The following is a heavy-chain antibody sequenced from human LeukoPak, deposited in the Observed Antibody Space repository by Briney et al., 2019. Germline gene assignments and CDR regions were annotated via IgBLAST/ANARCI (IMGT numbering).Heavy chain of an antibody. D-gene: IGHD3-22*01. Sequence: GGSLRLSCAASGFTFSNAWMNWVRQAPGKGLEWVSVIYSGGSTYYADSVKGRFTISRDNSKNTLYLQMNSLRAEDTAVYYCATQWVIHAFDIWGQGTMVTVSS. CDR3: ATQWVIHAFDI. V-gene: IGHV3-53*01. CDR1: GFTFSNAW. J-gene: IGHJ3*02. CDR2: IYSGGST.